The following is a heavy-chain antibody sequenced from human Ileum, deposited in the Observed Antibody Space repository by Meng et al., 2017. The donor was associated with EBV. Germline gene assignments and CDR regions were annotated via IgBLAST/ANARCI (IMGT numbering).Heavy chain of an antibody. J-gene: IGHJ4*02. CDR1: NGSVSRYGYY. V-gene: IGHV4-61*08. D-gene: IGHD2-21*02. Sequence: QLQGAGPGLGKPSETLSLTCSVSNGSVSRYGYYWTWIRQPPGKGLEWIGYMSYTGSTNYKSTLKSRVTISVDKSKNQFSLKLSSVTAADTAVYYCARERGGGDRGIQWGQGTLVTVSS. CDR3: ARERGGGDRGIQ. CDR2: MSYTGST.